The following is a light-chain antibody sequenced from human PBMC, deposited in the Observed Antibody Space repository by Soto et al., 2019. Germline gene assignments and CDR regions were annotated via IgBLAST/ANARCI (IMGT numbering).Light chain of an antibody. CDR1: QSVSNS. CDR2: DAS. Sequence: EIVLTQSPGTLSLSPGERATLSCRASQSVSNSLAWYQQKPGQAPRLLIYDASSRATGIPDRFSGSGSGTDFTLIISRLEPEDFAVYYCQQYGRLPNTFGQGTKLEIK. V-gene: IGKV3-20*01. CDR3: QQYGRLPNT. J-gene: IGKJ2*01.